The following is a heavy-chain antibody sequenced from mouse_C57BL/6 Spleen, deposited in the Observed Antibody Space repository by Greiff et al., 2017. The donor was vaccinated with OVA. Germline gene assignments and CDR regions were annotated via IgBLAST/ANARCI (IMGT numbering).Heavy chain of an antibody. D-gene: IGHD3-3*01. J-gene: IGHJ2*01. CDR2: IYPGDGDT. CDR3: ARGTDYFDY. Sequence: VQLQQSGPELVKPGASVKIFCKASGYAFSSSWMNWVKQRPGKGLEWIGRIYPGDGDTNYNGKFKGKATLTADKSSSTAYMQLSSLTSEDSAVYFCARGTDYFDYWGQGTTLTVSS. CDR1: GYAFSSSW. V-gene: IGHV1-82*01.